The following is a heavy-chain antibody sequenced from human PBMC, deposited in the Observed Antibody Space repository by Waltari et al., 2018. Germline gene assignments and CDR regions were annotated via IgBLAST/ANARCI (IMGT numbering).Heavy chain of an antibody. Sequence: QVQLVESGGGVVQPGRSLRLSCAASGVTLSSSPFHWVRPAPGRVLECVAGISSEASNPYSIDTVSGPFTMSRDMSKITLFLQMDSLTPADTAVYYCAPAAFGSGWLKYFQHWGQGTLGTVSS. V-gene: IGHV3-30-3*01. CDR1: GVTLSSSP. CDR2: ISSEASNP. CDR3: APAAFGSGWLKYFQH. J-gene: IGHJ1*01. D-gene: IGHD6-19*01.